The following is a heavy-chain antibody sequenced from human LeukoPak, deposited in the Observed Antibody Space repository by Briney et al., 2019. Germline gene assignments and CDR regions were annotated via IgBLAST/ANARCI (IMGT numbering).Heavy chain of an antibody. J-gene: IGHJ4*02. Sequence: GGSLRLSCAASGFTFTNCAMSWVRQAPGRGLEWVSILGADGVSTYYADSVKGRFTTSRDSSKNTLYLQMNSLRAEDSAIYYCAKRVSYSSGSHFDYWGQGTLVTVSS. CDR2: LGADGVST. CDR3: AKRVSYSSGSHFDY. D-gene: IGHD3-10*01. CDR1: GFTFTNCA. V-gene: IGHV3-23*01.